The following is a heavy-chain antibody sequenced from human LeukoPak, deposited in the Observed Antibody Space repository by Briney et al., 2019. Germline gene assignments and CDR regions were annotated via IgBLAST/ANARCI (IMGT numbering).Heavy chain of an antibody. CDR3: FCLDVDS. CDR2: IYSGGST. J-gene: IGHJ4*02. Sequence: GGPLRLSFPPSGFTVSSEYMNGVRQAPGKGLEWVAVIYSGGSTYYADSVKGRFTISRDNSKNTLYLQMNSLRAEDTAVYYCFCLDVDSWGQGTLVTVSS. D-gene: IGHD3-16*01. V-gene: IGHV3-53*01. CDR1: GFTVSSEY.